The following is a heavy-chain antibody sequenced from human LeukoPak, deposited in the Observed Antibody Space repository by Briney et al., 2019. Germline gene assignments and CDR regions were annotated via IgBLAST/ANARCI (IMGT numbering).Heavy chain of an antibody. Sequence: SETLPLTCTVSGGSISNGDHYWSWIRQHPGKGLEWIGHIYYSGSTYYNPSLKSRGIISVETSKNQFSLKLSSVTAADTAVYYCAGIMLSWREFDCWGQGTLVTVSS. CDR2: IYYSGST. CDR3: AGIMLSWREFDC. D-gene: IGHD1-26*01. J-gene: IGHJ4*02. CDR1: GGSISNGDHY. V-gene: IGHV4-31*03.